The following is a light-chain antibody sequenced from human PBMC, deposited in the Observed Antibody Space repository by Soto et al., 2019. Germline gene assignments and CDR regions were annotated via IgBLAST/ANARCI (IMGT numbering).Light chain of an antibody. CDR3: CSHAGSLTYV. V-gene: IGLV2-11*01. Sequence: QSALTQPRSVSGSPGQSVTISSTGTSSDVGGYNYVSWYQQHPGKAPKVVIYDVNKRPSGVPDHFSGSKSGNTASLTISGLQAEDEADYYCCSHAGSLTYVFGTGTKLTVL. CDR1: SSDVGGYNY. CDR2: DVN. J-gene: IGLJ1*01.